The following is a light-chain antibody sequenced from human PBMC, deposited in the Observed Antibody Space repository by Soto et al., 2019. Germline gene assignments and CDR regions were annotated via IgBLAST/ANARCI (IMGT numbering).Light chain of an antibody. V-gene: IGKV2-28*01. CDR2: PAS. Sequence: DVVMTQSPLSLPVTLEQPASISFRASQSRLHSNGYNYLDWYVQKKGQSPQLLINPASNRDSGVPDNFSGSGTGTDFTLNIRRVEAEDVGIYYCMQALQNPWTFGQGTKVDIK. CDR3: MQALQNPWT. J-gene: IGKJ1*01. CDR1: QSRLHSNGYNY.